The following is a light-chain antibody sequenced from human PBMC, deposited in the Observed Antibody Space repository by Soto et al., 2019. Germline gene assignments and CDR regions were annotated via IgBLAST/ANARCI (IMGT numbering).Light chain of an antibody. V-gene: IGKV1-16*01. CDR3: QQYKTYPLT. CDR1: QDIGNS. Sequence: DIQMAQSPSSLSASVGDTVTLTCRARQDIGNSLAWLQQKPGRAPKSLISSVSSLQSGVPSRFSGSRYGADFTLTISNLQPEDFATYYCQQYKTYPLTFGGGTKVEIK. CDR2: SVS. J-gene: IGKJ4*02.